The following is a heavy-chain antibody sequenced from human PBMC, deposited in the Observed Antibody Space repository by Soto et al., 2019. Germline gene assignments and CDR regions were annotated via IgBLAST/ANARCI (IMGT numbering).Heavy chain of an antibody. CDR2: ISVYNGNT. CDR1: GYTFTSYG. Sequence: QVQLVQSGAEVKKPGASVKVSCKASGYTFTSYGIRWVRQAPGQGLEWMGWISVYNGNTNYAQKPQGRVTMTTDTPTGTAYMELRSLRSDATAVYYCVREVGYWGQGTLVTVSS. J-gene: IGHJ4*02. CDR3: VREVGY. V-gene: IGHV1-18*01.